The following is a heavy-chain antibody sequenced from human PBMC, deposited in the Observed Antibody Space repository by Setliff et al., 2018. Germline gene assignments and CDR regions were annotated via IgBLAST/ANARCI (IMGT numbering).Heavy chain of an antibody. CDR2: IIPIFGTA. V-gene: IGHV1-69*06. CDR3: ARALLPIYDYSNYEEENYAFDI. J-gene: IGHJ3*02. Sequence: SVKVSCKASGGTFSSYAISWVRQAPGQGLEWMGRIIPIFGTANYAQKFQGRVTITADKSTSTAYIELSSLRSEDTAVYYCARALLPIYDYSNYEEENYAFDIWGQGTMVTVSS. CDR1: GGTFSSYA. D-gene: IGHD4-4*01.